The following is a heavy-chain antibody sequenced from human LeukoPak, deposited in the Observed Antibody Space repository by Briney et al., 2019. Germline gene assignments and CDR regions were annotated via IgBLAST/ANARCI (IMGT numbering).Heavy chain of an antibody. V-gene: IGHV3-33*06. CDR3: AKKVSVEKYQLLSVDYYMDV. J-gene: IGHJ6*03. CDR2: IWYDGSNK. Sequence: PGGSLRLSCAASGFSFSDYYIGWIRQAPGKGLEWVAVIWYDGSNKYYADSVKGRFTISRDNSKNTVYLQMNSLRAEDTAVYYCAKKVSVEKYQLLSVDYYMDVWGKGATVTVSS. CDR1: GFSFSDYY. D-gene: IGHD2-2*01.